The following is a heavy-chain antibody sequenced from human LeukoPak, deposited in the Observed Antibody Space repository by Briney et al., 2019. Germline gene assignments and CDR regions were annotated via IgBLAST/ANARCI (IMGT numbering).Heavy chain of an antibody. CDR1: GYAFTNYG. V-gene: IGHV1-18*01. J-gene: IGHJ4*02. Sequence: ASVKVSCKASGYAFTNYGITWVRQAPGQGLEWLGWISTFNGNTNYAQKLQDRVTMTTDTSTSTAYLELRSLRSDDTAVYYCARGVKKQQPSPPGYWGQGTLVTVSS. CDR3: ARGVKKQQPSPPGY. CDR2: ISTFNGNT. D-gene: IGHD6-13*01.